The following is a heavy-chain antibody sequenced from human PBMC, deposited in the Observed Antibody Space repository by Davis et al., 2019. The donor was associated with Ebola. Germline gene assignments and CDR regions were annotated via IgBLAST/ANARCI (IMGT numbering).Heavy chain of an antibody. CDR1: GFTFGAYG. Sequence: GESLKISCAASGFTFGAYGMYWVRQAPGKGPVWLAFISYDGSDKYYADSVKGRFTISRDNSKNSLYLQMDSLRVEDTAVYYCARDGYSRPGMDVWGQGTTVTVSS. D-gene: IGHD6-13*01. CDR3: ARDGYSRPGMDV. CDR2: ISYDGSDK. V-gene: IGHV3-30-3*01. J-gene: IGHJ6*02.